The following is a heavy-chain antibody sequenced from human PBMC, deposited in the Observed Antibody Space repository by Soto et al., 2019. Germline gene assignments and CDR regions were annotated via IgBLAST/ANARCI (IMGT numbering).Heavy chain of an antibody. V-gene: IGHV4-61*01. D-gene: IGHD3-3*01. Sequence: NPSETLSVTCTVSGGSVSSGSYYWSWIRQPPGKGLEWIGYIYYSGSTNYNPSLKSRVTISVDTSKNQFSLKLSSVTAADTAVYYCARESYYDFWSGYPDYWGQGTLVTVSS. J-gene: IGHJ4*02. CDR1: GGSVSSGSYY. CDR2: IYYSGST. CDR3: ARESYYDFWSGYPDY.